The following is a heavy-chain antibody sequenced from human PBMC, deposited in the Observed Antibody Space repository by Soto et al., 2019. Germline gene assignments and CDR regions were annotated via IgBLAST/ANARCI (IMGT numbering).Heavy chain of an antibody. CDR3: ARPQLKSVKSAFDI. J-gene: IGHJ3*02. D-gene: IGHD1-1*01. Sequence: ASVKVSCKASGGTFSSYAISWVRQAPGQGLEWMGGIIPILGIANYAQKFQGRVTITADKSTSTAYMELSSLRSEDTAVYYCARPQLKSVKSAFDIWGQGTMVTVSS. CDR2: IIPILGIA. V-gene: IGHV1-69*10. CDR1: GGTFSSYA.